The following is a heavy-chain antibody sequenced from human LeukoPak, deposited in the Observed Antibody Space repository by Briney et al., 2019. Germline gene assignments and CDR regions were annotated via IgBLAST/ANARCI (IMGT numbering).Heavy chain of an antibody. CDR2: IKEDGSEK. CDR1: GFTFSSYW. J-gene: IGHJ3*02. Sequence: GGSLRLSCAAAGFTFSSYWMSWVRQAPGRGLEWVANIKEDGSEKYYVDSVKGRFTISRDNAKNSPYLQMNSLRAEDTAVYYCARDFIVLVPAGAFDIWGQGTMVTVSS. D-gene: IGHD2-2*01. V-gene: IGHV3-7*01. CDR3: ARDFIVLVPAGAFDI.